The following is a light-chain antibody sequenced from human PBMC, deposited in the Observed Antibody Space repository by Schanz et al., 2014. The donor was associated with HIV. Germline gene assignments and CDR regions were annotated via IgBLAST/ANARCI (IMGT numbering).Light chain of an antibody. Sequence: QSALTQPASVSGSPGQSITISCTGTSSDIGAYNYVSWYQQYPGKAPKLMIYDVSVRPSGVSNRFSGYKSGDTASLTISGLQAEDEADYYCCSYTTTSTYVFGAGTKLTVL. CDR1: SSDIGAYNY. CDR3: CSYTTTSTYV. J-gene: IGLJ1*01. V-gene: IGLV2-14*01. CDR2: DVS.